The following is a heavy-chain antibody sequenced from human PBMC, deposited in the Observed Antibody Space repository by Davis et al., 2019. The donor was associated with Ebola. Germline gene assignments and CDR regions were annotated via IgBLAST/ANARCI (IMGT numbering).Heavy chain of an antibody. J-gene: IGHJ5*02. CDR1: GFTFRTHW. Sequence: GGSLRLSCAASGFTFRTHWMYWVRQAPGKGLEWVAVIWYDGSNKYYADSVKGRFTISRDNAKNSLYLQMNSLRDEDTAVYYCARETNSRLLYNWFDPWGQGTLVTVSS. D-gene: IGHD2-21*01. CDR3: ARETNSRLLYNWFDP. V-gene: IGHV3-33*07. CDR2: IWYDGSNK.